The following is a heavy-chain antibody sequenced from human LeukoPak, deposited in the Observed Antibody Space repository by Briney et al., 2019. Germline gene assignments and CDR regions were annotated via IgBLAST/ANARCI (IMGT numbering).Heavy chain of an antibody. CDR3: ARGRYSGTYLLDY. D-gene: IGHD1-26*01. J-gene: IGHJ4*02. Sequence: GGSLRLSCAASGFIFSTYGMHWVRQAPGKGLEWVAFIRNDGSDKYYAVSVKGRFTISRDNSKNTLYLQMNSLRPEDTALYYCARGRYSGTYLLDYWGQGTLVTVSS. V-gene: IGHV3-30*02. CDR1: GFIFSTYG. CDR2: IRNDGSDK.